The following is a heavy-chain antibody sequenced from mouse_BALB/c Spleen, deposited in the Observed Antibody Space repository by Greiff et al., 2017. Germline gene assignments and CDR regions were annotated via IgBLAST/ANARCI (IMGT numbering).Heavy chain of an antibody. J-gene: IGHJ4*01. CDR1: GFTFSSYT. Sequence: EVQRVESGGGLVKPGGSLKLSCAASGFTFSSYTMSWVRQTPEKRLEWVATISSGGSYTYYPDSVKGRFTISRDNAKNTLYLQMSSLKSEDTAMYYCTRDDYYGSSGYAMDYWGQGTSVTVSS. CDR2: ISSGGSYT. V-gene: IGHV5-6-4*01. D-gene: IGHD1-1*01. CDR3: TRDDYYGSSGYAMDY.